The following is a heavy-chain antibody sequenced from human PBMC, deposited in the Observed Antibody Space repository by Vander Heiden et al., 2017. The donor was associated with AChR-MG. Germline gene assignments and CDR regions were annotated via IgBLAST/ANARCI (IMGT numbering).Heavy chain of an antibody. CDR1: GFTLSNYA. CDR3: AKAGGSG. CDR2: FSGRAGDT. Sequence: EVQLLESGGGLVQPGGSLRLTCAASGFTLSNYAMGWVRQAPGKGLEWVSGFSGRAGDTYYADSVKGRFTISRDNSKNTMYLQMNSLRDDDTAVYYCAKAGGSGWGQGTLVTVSS. J-gene: IGHJ4*02. D-gene: IGHD6-19*01. V-gene: IGHV3-23*01.